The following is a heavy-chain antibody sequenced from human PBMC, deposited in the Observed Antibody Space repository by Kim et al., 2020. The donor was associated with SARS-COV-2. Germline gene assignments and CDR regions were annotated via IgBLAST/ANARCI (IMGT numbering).Heavy chain of an antibody. V-gene: IGHV4-31*03. Sequence: SETLSLTCTVYGGSLSSSGYYWSWFRQHPGKGLEWIGYIYYRGSTYYSPSLKSRLTISVDTSKNQFSLKLSSVSAADTAIYYCARDYDSSGYYDIWGQGILVTVSS. CDR2: IYYRGST. CDR1: GGSLSSSGYY. J-gene: IGHJ4*02. D-gene: IGHD3-22*01. CDR3: ARDYDSSGYYDI.